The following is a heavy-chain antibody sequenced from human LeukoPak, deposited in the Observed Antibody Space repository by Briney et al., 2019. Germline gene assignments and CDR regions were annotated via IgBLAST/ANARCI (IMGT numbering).Heavy chain of an antibody. Sequence: SETLSLTCTVSGGSISSSNYYWAWIRQPPGKGLEWIASIYYSGSTYYSPSLKSRVTISVDTSKNQFSLKMTSVTAADTAVYYCAPGSISTDYYHYWGQGTLVTVSS. CDR3: APGSISTDYYHY. CDR1: GGSISSSNYY. V-gene: IGHV4-39*01. J-gene: IGHJ4*02. D-gene: IGHD3-22*01. CDR2: IYYSGST.